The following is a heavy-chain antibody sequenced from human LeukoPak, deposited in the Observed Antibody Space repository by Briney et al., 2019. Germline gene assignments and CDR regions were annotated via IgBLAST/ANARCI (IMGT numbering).Heavy chain of an antibody. D-gene: IGHD1-26*01. V-gene: IGHV4-59*01. J-gene: IGHJ6*02. CDR1: GGSISSYY. CDR3: ARTSGSYFYYYGMDV. CDR2: IYYSGST. Sequence: QTSETLSLTCTVSGGSISSYYWSWIRQPPGKGLEWIGYIYYSGSTNYNPSLKSRVTISVDTSKNQFSLKLSSVTAADTAVYYCARTSGSYFYYYGMDVWGQGTTVTVSS.